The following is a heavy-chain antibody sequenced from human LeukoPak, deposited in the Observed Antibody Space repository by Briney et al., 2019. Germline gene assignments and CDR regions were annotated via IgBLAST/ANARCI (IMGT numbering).Heavy chain of an antibody. Sequence: ASVKVSCKASGYTFTGYYMLWVRQAPGQGLEWMGWINPNSGGTNYAQKFQGRVTMTTDTSTSTAYMELRSLRSDDTAVYYCARDLKRGYSSGRYSWGTGSSNDYWGQGTLVTVSS. D-gene: IGHD6-19*01. V-gene: IGHV1-2*02. CDR1: GYTFTGYY. CDR2: INPNSGGT. J-gene: IGHJ4*02. CDR3: ARDLKRGYSSGRYSWGTGSSNDY.